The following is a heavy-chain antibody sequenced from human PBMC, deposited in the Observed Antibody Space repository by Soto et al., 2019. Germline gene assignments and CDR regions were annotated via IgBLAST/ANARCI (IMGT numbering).Heavy chain of an antibody. CDR2: ISGYNGHT. V-gene: IGHV1-18*01. D-gene: IGHD4-4*01. CDR3: AKADSNYAGRFSYYYMDV. J-gene: IGHJ6*03. Sequence: ASVKVSCKASGYTFTSYGISWVRQARGQGPEWMGWISGYNGHTHYPQKFQGKVTMTTDTSTSTAYMELRSLRSDDTAVYYCAKADSNYAGRFSYYYMDVWGNGTLVTVS. CDR1: GYTFTSYG.